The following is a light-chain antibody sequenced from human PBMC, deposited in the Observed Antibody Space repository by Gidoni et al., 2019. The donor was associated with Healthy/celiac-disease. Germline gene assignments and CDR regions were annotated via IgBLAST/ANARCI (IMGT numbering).Light chain of an antibody. CDR3: QQSYSTRA. CDR2: AAS. Sequence: DIQMTPSPSYLSASVGDRVTITCRASQSISSHSNRYQQKPGKAPKLLIYAASSLQSGGPSRCSGRGSGTDFTLTSSSLQPEELATYYGQQSYSTRAFGPXTKVDIK. J-gene: IGKJ3*01. V-gene: IGKV1-39*01. CDR1: QSISSH.